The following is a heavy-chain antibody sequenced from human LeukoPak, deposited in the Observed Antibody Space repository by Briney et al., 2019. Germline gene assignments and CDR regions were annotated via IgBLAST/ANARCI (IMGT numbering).Heavy chain of an antibody. CDR2: ISSDGSSK. V-gene: IGHV3-30*19. Sequence: GGSLRLSCVVSGLRFRNYGMHWVRQAPGKGLEWVAVISSDGSSKYYADSVKGRFTISRDNFKNTLYLQMKSLRAEDTAVYYCAREGTTIVVALDYWGQGTLVTVSS. CDR1: GLRFRNYG. CDR3: AREGTTIVVALDY. J-gene: IGHJ4*02. D-gene: IGHD3-22*01.